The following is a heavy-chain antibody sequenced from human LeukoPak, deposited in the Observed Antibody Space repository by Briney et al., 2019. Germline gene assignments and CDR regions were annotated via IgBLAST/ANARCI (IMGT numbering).Heavy chain of an antibody. V-gene: IGHV3-30-3*01. J-gene: IGHJ5*02. Sequence: GGSLRLSCAASGFTFSSYAMHWVRQAQGKGLEWVAVISYDGSNKYYADSVKGRFTISRDNSKNTLYLQMNSLRAEDTAVYYCARDNSGSAFDPWGQGTLVTVSS. D-gene: IGHD1-26*01. CDR2: ISYDGSNK. CDR1: GFTFSSYA. CDR3: ARDNSGSAFDP.